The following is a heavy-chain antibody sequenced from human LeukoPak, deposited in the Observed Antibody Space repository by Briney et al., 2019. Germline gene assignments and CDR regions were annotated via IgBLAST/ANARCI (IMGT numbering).Heavy chain of an antibody. D-gene: IGHD6-13*01. CDR1: GGTFSSYA. V-gene: IGHV1-2*02. J-gene: IGHJ4*02. Sequence: ASVKVSCKASGGTFSSYAITWVRQVPGQGLEWMGWINPNSGGTNYAQKFQGRVTMTRDTSISTAYMELSRLRSDDTAVYYCAKVHFLAAAGDYYFDYWGQGTLVTVSS. CDR3: AKVHFLAAAGDYYFDY. CDR2: INPNSGGT.